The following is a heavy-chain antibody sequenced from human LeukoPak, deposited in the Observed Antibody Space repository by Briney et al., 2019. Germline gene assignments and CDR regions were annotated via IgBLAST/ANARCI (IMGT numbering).Heavy chain of an antibody. Sequence: GGSLRPSCAASGFTFSSYWMSWVRQAPGKGLEWVANIKQDGSEKYYVDSVKGRFTISRDNAKNSLYLQMNSLRAEDTALYYCARAGDTYYYYYMDVWGKGTTVTVSS. CDR3: ARAGDTYYYYYMDV. J-gene: IGHJ6*03. CDR2: IKQDGSEK. CDR1: GFTFSSYW. V-gene: IGHV3-7*03. D-gene: IGHD1-26*01.